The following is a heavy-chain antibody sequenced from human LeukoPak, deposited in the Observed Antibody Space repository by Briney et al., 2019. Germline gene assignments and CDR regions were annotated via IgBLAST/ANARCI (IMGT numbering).Heavy chain of an antibody. J-gene: IGHJ4*02. Sequence: TGGPLRLSCADSGFTFSSYAMSWVRQAPGEGLGWVSAISGGGSRTYYADSVKGRLTISRDNSKNKLYLQVNSMRAEDTAVYYCAKMAFGSRSYSILNSPDYRGQGTLVTVSS. CDR1: GFTFSSYA. V-gene: IGHV3-23*01. CDR2: ISGGGSRT. CDR3: AKMAFGSRSYSILNSPDY. D-gene: IGHD3-10*01.